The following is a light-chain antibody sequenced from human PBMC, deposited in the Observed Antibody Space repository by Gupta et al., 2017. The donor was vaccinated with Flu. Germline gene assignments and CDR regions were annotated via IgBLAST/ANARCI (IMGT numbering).Light chain of an antibody. J-gene: IGKJ1*01. CDR3: QQRHNKRT. Sequence: EILLTQSPATLSLSPGERATLSCRASQSVRRYLAWYQQKPGQAPRLLIYDASNRATGIPDRFSGSGSGTDFTLTSSSREPEDFAVYYWQQRHNKRTFGHGTKVEIK. V-gene: IGKV3-11*01. CDR2: DAS. CDR1: QSVRRY.